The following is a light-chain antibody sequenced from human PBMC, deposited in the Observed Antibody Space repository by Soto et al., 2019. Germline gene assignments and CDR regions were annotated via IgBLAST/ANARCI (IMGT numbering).Light chain of an antibody. J-gene: IGLJ2*01. Sequence: QSVLTQPPPVSGAPGQRVTIPCTGSSSNIGSFYDVHWYQQLPGTVPKLLIYGDNNRPSGVPDRFSGSKSGTAASLAITGLQAEDEADHYCQSYDNSLNHVVFGGGTKLTVL. CDR3: QSYDNSLNHVV. CDR1: SSNIGSFYD. CDR2: GDN. V-gene: IGLV1-40*01.